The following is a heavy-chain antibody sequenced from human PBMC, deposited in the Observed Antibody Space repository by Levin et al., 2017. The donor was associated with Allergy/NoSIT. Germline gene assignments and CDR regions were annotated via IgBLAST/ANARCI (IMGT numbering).Heavy chain of an antibody. D-gene: IGHD3-10*01. CDR3: ARETGSLDY. J-gene: IGHJ4*02. V-gene: IGHV3-48*01. Sequence: GGSLRLSCAASGFSFSAYSMNWVRQAPGKGLEWVSYISSSSSIIYYADSVKGRFTISRDDAKNSLYLQMNSLRAEDTAVYYCARETGSLDYWGQGTLVTVSS. CDR1: GFSFSAYS. CDR2: ISSSSSII.